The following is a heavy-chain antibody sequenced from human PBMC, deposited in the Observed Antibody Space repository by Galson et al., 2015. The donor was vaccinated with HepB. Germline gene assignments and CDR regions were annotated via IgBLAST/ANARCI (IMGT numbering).Heavy chain of an antibody. CDR2: IIPIFGTA. V-gene: IGHV1-69*06. CDR1: GGTFSSYA. CDR3: ARKRVDTAMEDGFDY. J-gene: IGHJ4*02. Sequence: SVKVSCKASGGTFSSYAISWVRQAPGQGLEWMGGIIPIFGTANYAQKFQGRVTITADKSTSTAYMELSSLRSEDTAVYYCARKRVDTAMEDGFDYWGQGTLVTVSS. D-gene: IGHD5-18*01.